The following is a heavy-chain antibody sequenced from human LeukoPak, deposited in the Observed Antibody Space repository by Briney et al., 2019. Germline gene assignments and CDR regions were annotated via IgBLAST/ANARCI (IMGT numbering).Heavy chain of an antibody. V-gene: IGHV3-7*01. Sequence: PGGSLRLSCAASGFTFSSYSMSWVRQAPGKGLEWVANINQDGSEKYYADSVKGRFTISRDNAKNSLYLEMNSLRAEATGVYYCASDKRDDFSSGLNYGMDVWVQGTGVTVSS. CDR1: GFTFSSYS. CDR2: INQDGSEK. J-gene: IGHJ6*02. CDR3: ASDKRDDFSSGLNYGMDV. D-gene: IGHD3-3*01.